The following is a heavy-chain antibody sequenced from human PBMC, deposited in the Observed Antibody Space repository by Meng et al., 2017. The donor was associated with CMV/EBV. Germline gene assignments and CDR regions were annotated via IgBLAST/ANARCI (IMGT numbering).Heavy chain of an antibody. J-gene: IGHJ4*02. CDR3: ARALRGRGSDY. Sequence: SCRASGYTCTSYDLHWVRQAPGKGLEWMGLINPSVGSVHLEKKVQGRVTVTRDTSARSVYMQLSSLTSEDTAVYYCARALRGRGSDYWGQGTLVTVSS. CDR1: GYTCTSYD. CDR2: INPSVGSV. D-gene: IGHD3-10*01. V-gene: IGHV1-46*01.